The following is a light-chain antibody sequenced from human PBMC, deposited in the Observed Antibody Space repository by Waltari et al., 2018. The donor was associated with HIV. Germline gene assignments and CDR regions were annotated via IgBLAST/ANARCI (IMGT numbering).Light chain of an antibody. CDR1: QSVIHTNAQNY. Sequence: DIVLTQSHLPLSVTPGAPAAIPCSSTQSVIHTNAQNYLEWFFQKPGQSPHLLFYLASHRASGFPDRCCARASGTDFTLKISSVAAEDDCVYVGMQTLQTPFTVGAGT. CDR3: MQTLQTPFT. CDR2: LAS. J-gene: IGKJ3*01. V-gene: IGKV2-28*01.